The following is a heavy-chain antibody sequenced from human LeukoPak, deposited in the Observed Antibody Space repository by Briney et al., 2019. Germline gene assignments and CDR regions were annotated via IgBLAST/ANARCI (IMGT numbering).Heavy chain of an antibody. J-gene: IGHJ5*02. CDR2: ISAYNGNT. CDR3: ARAQRITIFGVVILNWFDP. Sequence: ASVKVSCKASGDTFTSYGISWVRQAPGQGLEWMGWISAYNGNTNYAQKLQGRVTMTTDTSTSTAYMELRSLRSDDTAVYYCARAQRITIFGVVILNWFDPWGQGTLVTVSS. CDR1: GDTFTSYG. D-gene: IGHD3-3*01. V-gene: IGHV1-18*01.